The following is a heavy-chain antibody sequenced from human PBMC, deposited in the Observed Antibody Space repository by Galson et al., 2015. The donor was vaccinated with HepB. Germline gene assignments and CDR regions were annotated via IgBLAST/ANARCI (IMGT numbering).Heavy chain of an antibody. CDR3: ARHKGAAVWFDP. V-gene: IGHV4-39*01. CDR1: GGSISSSSYY. CDR2: IYYSGST. J-gene: IGHJ5*02. D-gene: IGHD6-13*01. Sequence: ETLSLTCTVSGGSISSSSYYWGWIRQPPGKGLEWIGSIYYSGSTYYNPSLKSRVTISVDTSKNQFSLKLSSVTAADTAAYYCARHKGAAVWFDPWGQGTLVTVSS.